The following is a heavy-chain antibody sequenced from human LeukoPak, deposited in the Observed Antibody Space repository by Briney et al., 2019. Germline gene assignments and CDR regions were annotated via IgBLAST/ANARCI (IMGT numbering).Heavy chain of an antibody. CDR1: EYSSISYC. J-gene: IGHJ4*02. D-gene: IGHD3-10*01. CDR3: ARSQGGVRGVIIGGFDY. CDR2: IYPGDSDT. Sequence: GESLKTPCKGSEYSSISYCIGWVLQMPGKGLGGWGIIYPGDSDTSYNPSFQGQVTISADKSISTSYLQWSSLKASDTAVYYCARSQGGVRGVIIGGFDYWGQGTLVTVSS. V-gene: IGHV5-51*01.